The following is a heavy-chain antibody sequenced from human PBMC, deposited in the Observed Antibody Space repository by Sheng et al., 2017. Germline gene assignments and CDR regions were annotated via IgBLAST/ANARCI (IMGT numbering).Heavy chain of an antibody. CDR1: GLSFSNYW. V-gene: IGHV3-7*01. J-gene: IGHJ3*02. CDR3: ARTTSRTAVAGSHDIFDI. CDR2: IKQMEVR. D-gene: IGHD6-19*01. Sequence: EVQLVESGGGLVQPGGSLRLSCAASGLSFSNYWMSWVRQAPGKGLEWVANIKQMEVRKLCGLCEGPIHRVQRQRQELTVSAMNSLRAEDTAVYYCARTTSRTAVAGSHDIFDIWGQGTMVTVSS.